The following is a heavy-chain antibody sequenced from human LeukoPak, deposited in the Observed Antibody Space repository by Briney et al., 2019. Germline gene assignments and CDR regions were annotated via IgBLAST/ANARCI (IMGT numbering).Heavy chain of an antibody. CDR3: ARVYCSSTSCPGEVDY. V-gene: IGHV4-30-4*01. J-gene: IGHJ4*02. Sequence: SRTLCLTCTVSGGSIISGDYYWSWIRQPPVKGMEWIGHIYYSGSTYYNPSLKSRVTISVDTSKNQFSLKLSSVTAADTAVYYCARVYCSSTSCPGEVDYWGQGTLVTVSS. CDR1: GGSIISGDYY. D-gene: IGHD2-2*01. CDR2: IYYSGST.